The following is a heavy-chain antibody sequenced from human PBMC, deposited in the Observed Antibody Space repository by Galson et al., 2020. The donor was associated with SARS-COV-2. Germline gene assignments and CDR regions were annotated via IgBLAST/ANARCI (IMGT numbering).Heavy chain of an antibody. D-gene: IGHD2-2*03. CDR1: GDSVSSDSAG. J-gene: IGHJ6*02. CDR3: VRGWIRNMGV. CDR2: TYYRSKWYK. V-gene: IGHV6-1*01. Sequence: SQTLSLTCVISGDSVSSDSAGWNWIRQSPSRGLEWLGRTYYRSKWYKDYAESVKGRITINTDTSKNQFSLQLNSVSPEDTAVYYCVRGWIRNMGVWVQGTTVTVSS.